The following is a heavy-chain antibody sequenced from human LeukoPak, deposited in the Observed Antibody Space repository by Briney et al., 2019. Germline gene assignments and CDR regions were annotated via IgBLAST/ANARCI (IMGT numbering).Heavy chain of an antibody. D-gene: IGHD1-26*01. Sequence: ASVKVSCKASGYTFTSCGICWVRQAPGQGLEWMGWVSAYNGDTNYAQKFQGRVTMTTDTSTSTAYMELRSLRSDDTAVYYCARIGLSGRVGAGGGPDIWGQGTMVTVSS. J-gene: IGHJ3*02. CDR2: VSAYNGDT. CDR3: ARIGLSGRVGAGGGPDI. V-gene: IGHV1-18*01. CDR1: GYTFTSCG.